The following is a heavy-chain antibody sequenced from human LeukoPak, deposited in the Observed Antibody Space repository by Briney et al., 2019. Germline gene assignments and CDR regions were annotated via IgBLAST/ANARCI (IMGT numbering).Heavy chain of an antibody. CDR3: AGGNCSGGSCYPRHWYFDL. J-gene: IGHJ2*01. D-gene: IGHD2-15*01. Sequence: SETLSLTCAVYGGSFSGYYWSWIRQPPGKGLEWIGDVNLGGSTNYTPSLKSRVIISVDTSKNQCSLKLSSVTAADTAVYYCAGGNCSGGSCYPRHWYFDLWGRGTLVTVSS. CDR2: VNLGGST. CDR1: GGSFSGYY. V-gene: IGHV4-34*01.